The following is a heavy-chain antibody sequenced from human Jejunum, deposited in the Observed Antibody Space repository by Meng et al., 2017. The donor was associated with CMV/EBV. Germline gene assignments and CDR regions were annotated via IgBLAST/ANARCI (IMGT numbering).Heavy chain of an antibody. Sequence: QVLLQESGQGLVRLSQTPSLTCPVSGGSIGSGDYYWRWIRQPPGKGLEWIGYIHDTGSTSHNPSLKSRVDISLGTSKNQFSLTLNSVTAEDTAVYFCARGSIFVSFDSWGQGTLVTVSS. CDR2: IHDTGST. V-gene: IGHV4-30-4*08. J-gene: IGHJ4*02. CDR3: ARGSIFVSFDS. CDR1: GGSIGSGDYY. D-gene: IGHD3-3*01.